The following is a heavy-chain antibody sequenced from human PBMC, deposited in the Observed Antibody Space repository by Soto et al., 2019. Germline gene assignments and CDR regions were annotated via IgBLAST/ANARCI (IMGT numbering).Heavy chain of an antibody. D-gene: IGHD3-10*01. Sequence: ASVKVSCKASGFTFTSSAVQWVRQARGQRLEWIGWIVVGSGNTNYAQKFQERVTITRDMSTSTAYMELSSLRSEDTAVYYCAADPRSPGEYYYGMDVWGQGTTVTVSS. CDR3: AADPRSPGEYYYGMDV. J-gene: IGHJ6*02. CDR2: IVVGSGNT. CDR1: GFTFTSSA. V-gene: IGHV1-58*01.